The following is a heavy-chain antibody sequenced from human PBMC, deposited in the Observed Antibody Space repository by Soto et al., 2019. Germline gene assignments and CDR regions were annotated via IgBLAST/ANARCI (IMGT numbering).Heavy chain of an antibody. J-gene: IGHJ1*01. CDR3: ARGHEYFHP. Sequence: QVQLVESGGGLVEPGGSLRLSCAASGFTFSDYYMSWVRQAPGKGLECISYISRSDNTIYYADSVKGRFTISRDNTKNSLYLQMNSLRDEDTAVYYCARGHEYFHPWGQGALVIVSS. CDR1: GFTFSDYY. V-gene: IGHV3-11*01. CDR2: ISRSDNTI.